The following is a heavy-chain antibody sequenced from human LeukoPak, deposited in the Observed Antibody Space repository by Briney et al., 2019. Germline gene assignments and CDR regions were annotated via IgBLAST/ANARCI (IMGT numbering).Heavy chain of an antibody. J-gene: IGHJ6*03. D-gene: IGHD3-10*01. CDR1: GGSISSGSYY. CDR3: ARGGYGSGSYYYYYYMDV. V-gene: IGHV4-39*07. Sequence: PSETLSLTCTVSGGSISSGSYYWSWIRQPPGKGLEWIGSIYHSGSTYYNPSLKSRVTISVDTSKNQFSLKLSSVTAADTAVYYCARGGYGSGSYYYYYYMDVWGKGTTVTVSS. CDR2: IYHSGST.